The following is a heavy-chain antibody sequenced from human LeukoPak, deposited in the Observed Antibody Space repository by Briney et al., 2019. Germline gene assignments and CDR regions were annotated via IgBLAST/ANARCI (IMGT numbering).Heavy chain of an antibody. CDR1: RFTFSTYS. D-gene: IGHD3-10*01. J-gene: IGHJ5*01. CDR3: ARLEGSGKLGWFDS. CDR2: ISSSSSYI. Sequence: PGGSLRLSSAASRFTFSTYSMNSVRQAPGKGLECVSSISSSSSYIYYADSVKCRFTIYRDNAKNSLYLQMMSVRAEDTDVYYCARLEGSGKLGWFDSWGQGTLVTVSS. V-gene: IGHV3-21*01.